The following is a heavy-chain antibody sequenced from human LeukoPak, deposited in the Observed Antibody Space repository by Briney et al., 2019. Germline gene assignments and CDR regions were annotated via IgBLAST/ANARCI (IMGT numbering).Heavy chain of an antibody. CDR2: ISSSSYI. D-gene: IGHD3-22*01. V-gene: IGHV3-21*01. Sequence: PGGSLRLSCAASGFTFSSYSMNWVRQAPGKGLEWVSSISSSSYIYYADSVKGRFTISRDNAKNSLYLQMNSLRAEDTAVYYCARNGDYYDSSGYYFYFDYWGQGTLVTVSS. CDR3: ARNGDYYDSSGYYFYFDY. J-gene: IGHJ4*02. CDR1: GFTFSSYS.